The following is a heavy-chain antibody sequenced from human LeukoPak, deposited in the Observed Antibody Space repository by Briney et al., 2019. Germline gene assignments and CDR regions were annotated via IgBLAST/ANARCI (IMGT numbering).Heavy chain of an antibody. CDR1: GYTFTNYC. V-gene: IGHV1-46*01. CDR3: AREGPSTYHFDY. Sequence: ASVKVSCKASGYTFTNYCMHWVRQAPGQGREWMGIINPSSGSTSYAQKFQGRVTMTWDTSTSTVYMELSILTSEDAAVFYCAREGPSTYHFDYWGQGTLVTVSS. CDR2: INPSSGST. J-gene: IGHJ4*02.